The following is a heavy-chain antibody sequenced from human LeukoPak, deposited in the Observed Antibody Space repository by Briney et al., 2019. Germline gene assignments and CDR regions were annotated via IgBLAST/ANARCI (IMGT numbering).Heavy chain of an antibody. Sequence: PSETLSLTCAVSGYSISSGYYWGWIRQPPGKGLEWIGEINHSGSTNYNPSLKSRVTISVDTSKNQFSLKLSSVTAADTAVYYCAGTDILTGYSWAFDIWGQGTMVTVSS. V-gene: IGHV4-38-2*01. CDR1: GYSISSGYY. D-gene: IGHD3-9*01. CDR3: AGTDILTGYSWAFDI. J-gene: IGHJ3*02. CDR2: INHSGST.